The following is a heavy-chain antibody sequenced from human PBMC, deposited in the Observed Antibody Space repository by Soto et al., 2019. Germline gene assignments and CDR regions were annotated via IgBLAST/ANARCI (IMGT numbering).Heavy chain of an antibody. CDR2: ISDYNGNT. Sequence: QVQLVQSGAEVKKPGASVKVSCKASGYTFISYGISWVRQAPGQGLEWMGWISDYNGNTNYAQKVQGRVTMTTDTSTSTAYMELKSLRSDDTAVYYCARDFVPGRMVRGVSAFDIWGQGTMVTVSS. D-gene: IGHD3-10*01. V-gene: IGHV1-18*04. CDR3: ARDFVPGRMVRGVSAFDI. J-gene: IGHJ3*02. CDR1: GYTFISYG.